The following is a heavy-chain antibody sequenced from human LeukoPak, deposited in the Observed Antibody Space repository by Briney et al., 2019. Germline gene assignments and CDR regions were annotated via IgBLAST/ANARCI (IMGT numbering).Heavy chain of an antibody. CDR1: GYTFTSYY. J-gene: IGHJ4*02. Sequence: ASVKVSCKASGYTFTSYYMHWVRQAPGKGLEWMGGFDPEDGETIYAQKFQGRVTMTEDTSTDTAYMELSSLRSEDTAVYYCATACSGGSCYCFWGQGTLVTVSS. D-gene: IGHD2-15*01. V-gene: IGHV1-24*01. CDR2: FDPEDGET. CDR3: ATACSGGSCYCF.